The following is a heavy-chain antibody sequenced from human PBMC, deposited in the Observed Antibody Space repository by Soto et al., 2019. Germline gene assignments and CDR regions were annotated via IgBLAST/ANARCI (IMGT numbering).Heavy chain of an antibody. CDR3: ARLKRIKNDAFDI. CDR2: IYPGDSDT. Sequence: PGESLKISCKGSGYSFTNYWIGWVRQMPGKGLESMGIIYPGDSDTTYSPSFQGRVTVSADKSISTAYLQWSSLKATDTAVYYCARLKRIKNDAFDIWGQGTMVTVSS. J-gene: IGHJ3*02. V-gene: IGHV5-51*01. CDR1: GYSFTNYW. D-gene: IGHD3-16*01.